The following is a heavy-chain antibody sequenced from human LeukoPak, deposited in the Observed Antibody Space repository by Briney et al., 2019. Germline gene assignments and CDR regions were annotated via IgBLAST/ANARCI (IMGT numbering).Heavy chain of an antibody. CDR3: ARVLLDSSGCPLDY. Sequence: GGSLRLSCAASGFTVSSNYMSWVRQAPGKGLEWVSVIYSGGSTYYADSVKGRFTISRDNSKNTLYLQMNSLRAEDTAVYYCARVLLDSSGCPLDYWGQGTLVTVSS. CDR2: IYSGGST. D-gene: IGHD6-19*01. J-gene: IGHJ4*02. V-gene: IGHV3-53*01. CDR1: GFTVSSNY.